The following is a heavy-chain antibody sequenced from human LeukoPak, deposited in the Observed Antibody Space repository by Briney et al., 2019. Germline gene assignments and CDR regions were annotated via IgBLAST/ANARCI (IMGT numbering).Heavy chain of an antibody. J-gene: IGHJ4*02. CDR2: ISYDGPKK. Sequence: GGSLRLSCAASGFTFSSYAMHWVRRAPGKGLEWEAVISYDGPKKNYADSVKGRSTISRDNPKNTMYLQMNSLKAEVTCVYYCARDLDSSTWYRGFDYWGQGTLITVSS. CDR3: ARDLDSSTWYRGFDY. D-gene: IGHD6-13*01. CDR1: GFTFSSYA. V-gene: IGHV3-30*04.